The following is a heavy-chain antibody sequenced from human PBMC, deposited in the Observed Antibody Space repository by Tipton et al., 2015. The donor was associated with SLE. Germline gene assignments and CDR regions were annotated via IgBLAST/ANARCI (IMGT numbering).Heavy chain of an antibody. CDR2: IYTSAST. J-gene: IGHJ6*02. Sequence: TLSLTCTVSGGSISGYYWSWVRQPAGKGLEWIGRIYTSASTNYSPSLKRRVTMSIDTSKNQFSLRLSSVTAADTAVYYCARSTSRPSSYYFYGLDVWGQGTTVTVSS. D-gene: IGHD6-6*01. CDR1: GGSISGYY. CDR3: ARSTSRPSSYYFYGLDV. V-gene: IGHV4-4*07.